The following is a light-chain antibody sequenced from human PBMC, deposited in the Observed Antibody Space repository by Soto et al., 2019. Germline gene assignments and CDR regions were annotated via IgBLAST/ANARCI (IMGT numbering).Light chain of an antibody. V-gene: IGKV3-11*01. CDR2: DAS. CDR3: QQREDWPRA. CDR1: QSVSEY. Sequence: ILLTQSPSTLSLSPGDRATLSCRASQSVSEYLEWYQQKPGQAPRLLIYDASNRATGIPARFSGSGSGTDFTLTISTLEPEDFEIYYCQQREDWPRAFGGGTKVDIK. J-gene: IGKJ4*01.